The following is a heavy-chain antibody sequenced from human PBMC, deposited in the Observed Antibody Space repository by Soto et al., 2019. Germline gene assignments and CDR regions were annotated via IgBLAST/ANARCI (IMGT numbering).Heavy chain of an antibody. CDR2: ITGTGSDT. CDR3: AKLGSSSWSPHYYFDY. CDR1: GFTFNNYA. J-gene: IGHJ4*02. D-gene: IGHD2-2*01. V-gene: IGHV3-23*01. Sequence: CAASGFTFNNYAMGWVRQTPGKGLEWFSAITGTGSDTYYADSVKGRFTISRDNSKNTLSLQMNSLRAEDTAVYYCAKLGSSSWSPHYYFDYWGQGTLVTVSS.